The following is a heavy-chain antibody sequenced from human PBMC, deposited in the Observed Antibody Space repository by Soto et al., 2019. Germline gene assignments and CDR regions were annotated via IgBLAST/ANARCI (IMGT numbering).Heavy chain of an antibody. J-gene: IGHJ3*02. CDR3: TAFDI. D-gene: IGHD2-2*01. CDR2: ISGSST. Sequence: GGSLRLSCAASGFTVSSHEMSWVRQAPGKGLEWVSSISGSSTYYADARKGRFTISRDNSKNTLHNQMNSLRAEDPAVYPSTAFDIWGQGTMVTVSS. V-gene: IGHV3-66*01. CDR1: GFTVSSHE.